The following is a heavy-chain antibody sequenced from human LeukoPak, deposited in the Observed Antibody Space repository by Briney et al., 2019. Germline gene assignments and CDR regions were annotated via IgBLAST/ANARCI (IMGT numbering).Heavy chain of an antibody. V-gene: IGHV5-10-1*04. CDR2: IDPSDSYT. CDR3: ARPTYYFDSSGYFDY. J-gene: IGHJ4*02. D-gene: IGHD3-22*01. CDR1: GYSFTSYW. Sequence: PGESLRISCEGSGYSFTSYWITWVRQMPGKGLEWMGRIDPSDSYTKYSPSFQGQVTISADKSITTAYLQWTSLKASDTAMYYCARPTYYFDSSGYFDYWGQGTLVTVSS.